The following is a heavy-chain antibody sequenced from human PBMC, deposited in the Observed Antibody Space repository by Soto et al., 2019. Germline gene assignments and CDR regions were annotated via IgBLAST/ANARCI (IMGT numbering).Heavy chain of an antibody. CDR3: AHARYYDILTGPFRGFDP. V-gene: IGHV2-5*02. CDR1: GFSLSTSGVG. J-gene: IGHJ5*02. CDR2: IYWDDDK. D-gene: IGHD3-9*01. Sequence: QITLKESGPPLVKPTQTLTLTCTFSGFSLSTSGVGVGWIRQPPGKALEWLALIYWDDDKRYSPSLKSRLTFTKATSKTRAVLKMTNMDPVDTATYYCAHARYYDILTGPFRGFDPWGQGTLVTVSS.